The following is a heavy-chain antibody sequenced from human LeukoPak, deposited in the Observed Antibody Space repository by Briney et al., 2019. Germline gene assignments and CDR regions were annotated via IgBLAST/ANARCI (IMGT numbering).Heavy chain of an antibody. V-gene: IGHV3-23*01. CDR2: IGGSGGNT. CDR1: GFTFSTYA. J-gene: IGHJ6*03. D-gene: IGHD6-13*01. CDR3: AKDAAGTGYYMDV. Sequence: GGSLRLSCAGSGFTFSTYAMSWVRQAPGKGLEWVSSIGGSGGNTYYADSVKGRFTISRDNSKSTVYLQMNSLSAEDTGIYYCAKDAAGTGYYMDVWGRGTTVTVSS.